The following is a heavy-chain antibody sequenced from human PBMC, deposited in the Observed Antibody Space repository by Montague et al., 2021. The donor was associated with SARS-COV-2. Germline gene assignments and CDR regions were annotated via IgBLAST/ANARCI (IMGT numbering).Heavy chain of an antibody. CDR1: GDSVSSNSAT. V-gene: IGHV6-1*01. CDR3: ARERWAVGVSFDY. CDR2: TYYRSRWSN. Sequence: CAISGDSVSSNSATWHWLRQSPSRGLEWLGRTYYRSRWSNDYAVSLRSRIIINPDTSTNQFSLQLSSVTPEDTAVYFCARERWAVGVSFDYWGQGTLVTVSS. D-gene: IGHD1-26*01. J-gene: IGHJ4*02.